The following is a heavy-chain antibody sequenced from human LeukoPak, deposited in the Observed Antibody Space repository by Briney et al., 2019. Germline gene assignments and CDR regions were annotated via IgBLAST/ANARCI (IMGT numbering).Heavy chain of an antibody. V-gene: IGHV4-59*01. J-gene: IGHJ4*02. CDR2: IYYSGST. CDR3: ARGQVVVTARFDY. D-gene: IGHD2-21*02. Sequence: SETLSLTCTVSGGSISSYYWSWIRQPPGKGLEWIGYIYYSGSTNYNPSLKSRVTISVDTSKTQFSLKLSSVTAADTAVYYCARGQVVVTARFDYWGQGTLVTVSS. CDR1: GGSISSYY.